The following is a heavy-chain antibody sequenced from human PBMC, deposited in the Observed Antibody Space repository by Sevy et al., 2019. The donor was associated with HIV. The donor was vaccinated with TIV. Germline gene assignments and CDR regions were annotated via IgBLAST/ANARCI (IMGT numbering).Heavy chain of an antibody. CDR3: ARGKSGYGYALNY. Sequence: GGSLRLSCAASGFSVNSNYMTWVRQAPGKGLEGVSVIYSDETTYHADSVKDRFTISRDNSMNMLYLQMSSLRAGDTAIYYCARGKSGYGYALNYWGQGTLVTVSS. J-gene: IGHJ4*02. CDR2: IYSDETT. D-gene: IGHD5-18*01. V-gene: IGHV3-66*01. CDR1: GFSVNSNY.